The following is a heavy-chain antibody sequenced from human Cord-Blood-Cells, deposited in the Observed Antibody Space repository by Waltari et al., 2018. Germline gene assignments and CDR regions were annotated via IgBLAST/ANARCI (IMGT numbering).Heavy chain of an antibody. CDR2: ISSSGSTI. Sequence: EVQLVESGGGLVQPGVSLSLSCVASGFTFSSYEMNWVGQAPGKGLDWVSYISSSGSTIYYADSVKGRFTISRDNAKNSLYLQMNSLRAEDTAVYYCARDLPTVTTYFDLWGRGTLVTVSS. CDR3: ARDLPTVTTYFDL. CDR1: GFTFSSYE. D-gene: IGHD4-17*01. J-gene: IGHJ2*01. V-gene: IGHV3-48*03.